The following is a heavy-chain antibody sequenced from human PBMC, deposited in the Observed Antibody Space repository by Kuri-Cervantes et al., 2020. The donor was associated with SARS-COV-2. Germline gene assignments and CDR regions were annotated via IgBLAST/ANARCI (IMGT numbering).Heavy chain of an antibody. J-gene: IGHJ3*02. Sequence: GESLKISCVASGFSFSSYGMHWVRQAPGKGLEWVSAISGSGGSTYYADSVKGRFTISRDNSKNTLYLQMNSLRAEDTAVYYCAKEGGSSPATGAFDIWGQGTMVTVSS. D-gene: IGHD6-6*01. V-gene: IGHV3-23*01. CDR2: ISGSGGST. CDR1: GFSFSSYG. CDR3: AKEGGSSPATGAFDI.